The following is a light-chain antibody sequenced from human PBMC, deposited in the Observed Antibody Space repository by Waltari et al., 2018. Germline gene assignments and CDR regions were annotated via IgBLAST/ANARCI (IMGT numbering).Light chain of an antibody. V-gene: IGLV1-40*01. Sequence: QSVLTQPPSVSGAPGQRVTISCPGSSSNIGAGYAVHLYQQLPGTAPKLLIYVNSNRPSGVPDRFSGSKSGTSASLAITGLQAEDEADYYCQSYDSSLSVYVFGTGTKVTVL. CDR1: SSNIGAGYA. CDR3: QSYDSSLSVYV. J-gene: IGLJ1*01. CDR2: VNS.